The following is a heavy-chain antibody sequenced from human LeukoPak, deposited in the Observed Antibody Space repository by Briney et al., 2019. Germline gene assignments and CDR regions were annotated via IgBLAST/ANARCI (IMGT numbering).Heavy chain of an antibody. CDR2: IYTSGST. V-gene: IGHV4-61*02. CDR3: AREVVAAAGTVDH. Sequence: SQTLSLTCTVSGGSISSGSYYWSWIRQPAGKGLEYIGRIYTSGSTNYNPSLKSRVTISVDTSKNQFSLKLSSVTAADTAVYYCAREVVAAAGTVDHWGQGTLVTVSS. CDR1: GGSISSGSYY. J-gene: IGHJ4*02. D-gene: IGHD6-13*01.